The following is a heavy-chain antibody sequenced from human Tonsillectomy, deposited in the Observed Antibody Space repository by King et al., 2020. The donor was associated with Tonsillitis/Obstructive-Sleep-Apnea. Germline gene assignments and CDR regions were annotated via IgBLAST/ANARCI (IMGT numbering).Heavy chain of an antibody. Sequence: VQLPQWGAGLLKPSETLSLTCGVYGGSFSGYYWSWIRQPPGKGLEWIGEINHSGSTNYNPSLKSRVTIAVDTSKSQFSLKLSSVTAADTAVYYWARGEGYSYGYWYFDLWGRGTLVTVSS. CDR1: GGSFSGYY. CDR2: INHSGST. D-gene: IGHD5-18*01. V-gene: IGHV4-34*01. J-gene: IGHJ2*01. CDR3: ARGEGYSYGYWYFDL.